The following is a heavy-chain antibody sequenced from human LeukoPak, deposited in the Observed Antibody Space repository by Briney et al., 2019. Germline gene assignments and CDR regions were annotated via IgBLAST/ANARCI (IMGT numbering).Heavy chain of an antibody. V-gene: IGHV3-7*01. Sequence: PGGSLRLSCAASGFTFTTYWINWVREAPGKGLEWVAVINQAGSEKYYVDSVKGRFTISRDNAKNSLYLQMNSLRAEDTAVYYCARDFRNAGDYWGQGTLVTVSS. CDR2: INQAGSEK. D-gene: IGHD1-14*01. CDR1: GFTFTTYW. J-gene: IGHJ4*02. CDR3: ARDFRNAGDY.